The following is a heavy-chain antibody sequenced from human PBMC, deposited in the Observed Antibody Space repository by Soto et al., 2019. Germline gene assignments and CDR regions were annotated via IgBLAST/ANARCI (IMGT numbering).Heavy chain of an antibody. CDR3: ARQARLRYFDWYPVGDAFDI. Sequence: PGESLKISCKGSGYSFTSYWISWVRQMPGKGLEWMGRIDPSDSYTNYSPSFQGHVTISADKSISTAYLQWSSLKASDTAMYYCARQARLRYFDWYPVGDAFDIWGQGTMVT. V-gene: IGHV5-10-1*01. CDR1: GYSFTSYW. J-gene: IGHJ3*02. CDR2: IDPSDSYT. D-gene: IGHD3-9*01.